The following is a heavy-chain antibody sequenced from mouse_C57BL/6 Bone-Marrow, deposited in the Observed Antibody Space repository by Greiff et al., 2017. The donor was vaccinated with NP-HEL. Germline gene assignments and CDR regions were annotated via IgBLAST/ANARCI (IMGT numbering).Heavy chain of an antibody. D-gene: IGHD2-3*01. CDR3: VRHDGYWYFDV. Sequence: EVQGVESGGGLVQPKGSLKLSCAASGFSFNTYAMNWVRPAPGKGLEWVARIRSKSNNYATYYADSVKDRFTISRDDSESMLYLQMNNLKTEDTAMYYCVRHDGYWYFDVWGTGTTVTVSS. V-gene: IGHV10-1*01. CDR2: IRSKSNNYAT. J-gene: IGHJ1*03. CDR1: GFSFNTYA.